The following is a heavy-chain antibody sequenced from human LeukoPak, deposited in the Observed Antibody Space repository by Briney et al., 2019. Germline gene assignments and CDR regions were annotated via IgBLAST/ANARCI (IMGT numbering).Heavy chain of an antibody. D-gene: IGHD3-16*01. V-gene: IGHV3-30-3*01. Sequence: GGSLRLSCAASGFTFSDYYMSWIRQAPGKGLEWVAVISYDGSNKYYADSVKGRFTISRDNAKNSLYLQMNSLRAEDTAVYYCARDQGYDYVWGSYSIGSDYYGMDVWGQGTTVTVSS. CDR3: ARDQGYDYVWGSYSIGSDYYGMDV. CDR1: GFTFSDYY. J-gene: IGHJ6*02. CDR2: ISYDGSNK.